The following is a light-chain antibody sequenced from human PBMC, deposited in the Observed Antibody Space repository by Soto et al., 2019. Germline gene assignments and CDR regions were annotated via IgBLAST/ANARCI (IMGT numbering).Light chain of an antibody. Sequence: DIQMTQSPSSLSASVGDRVTITCRASQSIISYLNWYQQKPGKAPKLLIYASSSLQSGVSSRFSGSVSGTDFTLTISSLQPEDFATYYCQQSYSTPFTFGPGTKVDIK. CDR3: QQSYSTPFT. CDR2: ASS. J-gene: IGKJ3*01. V-gene: IGKV1-39*01. CDR1: QSIISY.